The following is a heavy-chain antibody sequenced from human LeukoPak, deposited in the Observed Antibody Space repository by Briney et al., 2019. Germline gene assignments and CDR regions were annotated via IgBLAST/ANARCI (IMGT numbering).Heavy chain of an antibody. V-gene: IGHV3-20*04. CDR1: GFTSDDYG. CDR2: INWNGDTT. J-gene: IGHJ4*02. Sequence: GGSVSLFCAASGFTSDDYGMGWVRQAPGKGLEWVSGINWNGDTTGYADSVKGRFTISRDSAKNSLYLQMNSLRAEDTALYYCARGDSRFGYWGQGTLVTVSS. D-gene: IGHD3-22*01. CDR3: ARGDSRFGY.